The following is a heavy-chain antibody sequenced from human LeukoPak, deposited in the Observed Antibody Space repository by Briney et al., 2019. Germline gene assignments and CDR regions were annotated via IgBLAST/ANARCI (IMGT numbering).Heavy chain of an antibody. Sequence: SVKVSCKASGGTFSSYAISWVRQAPGQGLEWMGGSIHILGIANDAQKFEGGVTITADKSTSTAYMELSSLRSEDTAVYYCARDHRYCSSYSCFSTYNWFDPWGQGTLVTASS. V-gene: IGHV1-69*10. CDR1: GGTFSSYA. CDR2: SIHILGIA. CDR3: ARDHRYCSSYSCFSTYNWFDP. D-gene: IGHD2-2*01. J-gene: IGHJ5*02.